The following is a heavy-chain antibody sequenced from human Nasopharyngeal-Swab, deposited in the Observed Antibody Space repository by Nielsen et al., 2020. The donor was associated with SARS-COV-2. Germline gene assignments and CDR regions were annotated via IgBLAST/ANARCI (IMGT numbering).Heavy chain of an antibody. Sequence: GGSLRLSCAASGFTFSSYSMNWVRQAPGKGLEWVSSISSSSSYIYYADSVKGRFTTSRDNAKNSLYLQMNSLRAEDTAVYYCARWDYSNYDLDYWGQGTLVTVSS. CDR3: ARWDYSNYDLDY. J-gene: IGHJ4*02. CDR2: ISSSSSYI. CDR1: GFTFSSYS. V-gene: IGHV3-21*01. D-gene: IGHD4-11*01.